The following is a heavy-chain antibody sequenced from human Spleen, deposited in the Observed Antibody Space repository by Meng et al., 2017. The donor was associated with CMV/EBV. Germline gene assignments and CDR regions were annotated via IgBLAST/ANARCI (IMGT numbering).Heavy chain of an antibody. Sequence: SGPTLVKPTQTLTLTCTFSGFSLSTSGMCVSWVRQPPGKALEWLALIDWDDDKYYSTSLKTRLTISKDTSKNQVVLTVTNMDPVDTATYYCARILGGSGSYYFDYWGQGTLVTVSS. CDR1: GFSLSTSGMC. CDR2: IDWDDDK. J-gene: IGHJ4*02. V-gene: IGHV2-70*20. CDR3: ARILGGSGSYYFDY. D-gene: IGHD1-26*01.